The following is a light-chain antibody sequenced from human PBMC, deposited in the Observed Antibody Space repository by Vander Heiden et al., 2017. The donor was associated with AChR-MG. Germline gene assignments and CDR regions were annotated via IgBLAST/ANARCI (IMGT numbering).Light chain of an antibody. V-gene: IGKV1-39*01. CDR2: AAS. J-gene: IGKJ2*01. Sequence: DIQMTQSPSSLSASVGDRVTITCRASQSISTYLNWYQQKPGKAPNLLIYAASSLQSGVPSRFSDSGSGTDFTLTISSLQPEDFATYYCQQSYSAPMYTFGQGTKLEIK. CDR1: QSISTY. CDR3: QQSYSAPMYT.